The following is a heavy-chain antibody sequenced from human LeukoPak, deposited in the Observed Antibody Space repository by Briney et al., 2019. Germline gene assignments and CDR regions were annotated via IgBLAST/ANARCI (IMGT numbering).Heavy chain of an antibody. J-gene: IGHJ3*02. CDR2: IYHSGST. V-gene: IGHV4-39*07. CDR3: ASSPITMIVVVIRRGDAFDI. Sequence: SETLSLTCTVSGGSISSSSYYWGWIRQPPGKGLEWIGSIYHSGSTYYNPSLKSRVTISVDTSKNQFSLKLSSVTAADTAVYYCASSPITMIVVVIRRGDAFDIWGQGTMVTVSS. D-gene: IGHD3-22*01. CDR1: GGSISSSSYY.